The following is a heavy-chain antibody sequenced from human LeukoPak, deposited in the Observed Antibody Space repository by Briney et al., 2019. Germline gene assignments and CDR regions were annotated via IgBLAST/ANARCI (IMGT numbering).Heavy chain of an antibody. CDR3: ARASQLVISRRGNWFDP. V-gene: IGHV4-34*01. J-gene: IGHJ5*02. CDR1: GGSFSRYY. Sequence: SETLSLTCAVYGGSFSRYYWSWIRRPPGKGLQWIGEINHNGSTNNNPSLKSRVTISVDRSKNQFSLKLNSVTAADTAVYYCARASQLVISRRGNWFDPWGQGTLVTVSS. CDR2: INHNGST. D-gene: IGHD6-6*01.